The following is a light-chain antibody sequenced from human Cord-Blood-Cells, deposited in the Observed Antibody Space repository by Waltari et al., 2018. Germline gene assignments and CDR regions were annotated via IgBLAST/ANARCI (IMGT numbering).Light chain of an antibody. J-gene: IGLJ3*02. CDR2: DVS. CDR1: SSDVVGYNY. V-gene: IGLV2-14*03. CDR3: SSYTSSSTWV. Sequence: QSALTQPASVSGSPGQSITISCTGTSSDVVGYNYVSWYQQHPGKAPKLMIYDVSTRPSGVSNRFSGSKSGNTASPTISGLQAEDEADYYCSSYTSSSTWVFGGGTKLTVL.